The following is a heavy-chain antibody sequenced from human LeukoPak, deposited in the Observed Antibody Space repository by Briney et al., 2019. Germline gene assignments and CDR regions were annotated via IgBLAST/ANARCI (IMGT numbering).Heavy chain of an antibody. V-gene: IGHV1-2*06. CDR2: INPNSGGT. D-gene: IGHD1-1*01. Sequence: ASVKVSCKTSGYTFTGYYMHWVRQAPGQGLEWMGRINPNSGGTNYAQKFQGRVTMTRDTSITTAYMELSSLRSDDTASYYCASWDWNPNYYFDYWGQGTLVTDSS. J-gene: IGHJ4*02. CDR3: ASWDWNPNYYFDY. CDR1: GYTFTGYY.